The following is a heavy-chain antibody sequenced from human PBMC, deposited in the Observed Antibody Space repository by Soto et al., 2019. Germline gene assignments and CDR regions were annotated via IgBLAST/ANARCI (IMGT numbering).Heavy chain of an antibody. J-gene: IGHJ5*02. CDR3: ARGGVMVTDNWLDP. V-gene: IGHV4-59*08. CDR1: NDSISNYY. D-gene: IGHD2-21*02. Sequence: QVHLHESGPGLVKPSETLSLTCTVSNDSISNYYWNWIRQSPGKGLEWIGYISYPGTTNYNPSLKSRVAISLDPSKKQFSLTLISVTAADTAVYFCARGGVMVTDNWLDPWGQGTLVTVSS. CDR2: ISYPGTT.